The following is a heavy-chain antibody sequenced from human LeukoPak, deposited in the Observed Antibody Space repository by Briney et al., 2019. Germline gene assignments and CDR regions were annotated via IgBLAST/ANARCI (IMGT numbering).Heavy chain of an antibody. Sequence: SETLPLTCTVSGGSISSYYWSWIRQPPGKGLEWIGYIYYSGSTNYNPSLKRRVTIPVDTSKNQFSLKLSSVTAADTAVYYCARGLLLFGELYAFDIWGQGTMVTVSS. D-gene: IGHD3-10*01. CDR3: ARGLLLFGELYAFDI. V-gene: IGHV4-59*01. J-gene: IGHJ3*02. CDR1: GGSISSYY. CDR2: IYYSGST.